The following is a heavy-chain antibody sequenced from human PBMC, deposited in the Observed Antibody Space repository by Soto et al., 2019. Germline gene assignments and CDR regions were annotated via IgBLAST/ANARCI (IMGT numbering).Heavy chain of an antibody. CDR3: ARESEDLTSNFDY. Sequence: GGSLRLSCATSGFTFIRYSMNWVRQAPGEGLEWVSSISSTTNYIYYGDSMKGRFTISRDNAKNSLYLEMNSLRAEDTAVYYCARESEDLTSNFDYWGQGTLVTVSS. J-gene: IGHJ4*02. CDR1: GFTFIRYS. V-gene: IGHV3-21*06. CDR2: ISSTTNYI.